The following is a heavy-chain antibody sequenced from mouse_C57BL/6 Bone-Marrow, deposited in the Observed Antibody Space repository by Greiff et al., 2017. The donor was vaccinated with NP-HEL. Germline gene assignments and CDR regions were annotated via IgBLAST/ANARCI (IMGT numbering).Heavy chain of an antibody. V-gene: IGHV1-72*01. D-gene: IGHD1-1*01. CDR1: GYTFTSYW. CDR2: IDPNSGGT. Sequence: QVQLQQPGADLVKPGASVKLSCKASGYTFTSYWMHWVKQRPGRGLEWIGRIDPNSGGTKFNEKFKTKATLTVEKPSSTAYMQLSSLTSEDSAVDYCARYYYGSRGWYFDVWGTGTTVTVSS. CDR3: ARYYYGSRGWYFDV. J-gene: IGHJ1*03.